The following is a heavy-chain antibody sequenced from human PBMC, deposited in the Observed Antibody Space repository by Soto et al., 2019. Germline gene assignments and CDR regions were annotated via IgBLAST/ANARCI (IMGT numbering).Heavy chain of an antibody. Sequence: SETLSLTCTVSGGSISSNIYYWGWIRQPPGKGLEWIGNIHYSGSTYYDSSLKSRVTISINTSKNQFSLKLASVTAADTAVYYCARLWGSYDILTGYFPPYFDYWGQGTLVTVSS. D-gene: IGHD3-9*01. CDR3: ARLWGSYDILTGYFPPYFDY. J-gene: IGHJ4*02. V-gene: IGHV4-39*07. CDR1: GGSISSNIYY. CDR2: IHYSGST.